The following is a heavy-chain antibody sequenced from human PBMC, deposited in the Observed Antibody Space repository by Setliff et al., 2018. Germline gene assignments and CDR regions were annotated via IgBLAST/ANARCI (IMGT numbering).Heavy chain of an antibody. CDR1: GFTFSNAW. Sequence: GGSLRLSCAASGFTFSNAWMNWVRQAPGKGLEWVSYFGGSSSTLRYADSVKGRFTISRDNAKNSLYLQMNSLRAEDTAVYYCARSGNYRVDYWGQGTLVTVSS. J-gene: IGHJ4*02. CDR2: FGGSSSTL. V-gene: IGHV3-48*01. D-gene: IGHD1-26*01. CDR3: ARSGNYRVDY.